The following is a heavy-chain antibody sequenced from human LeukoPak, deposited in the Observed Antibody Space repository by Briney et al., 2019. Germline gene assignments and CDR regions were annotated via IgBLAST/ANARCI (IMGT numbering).Heavy chain of an antibody. CDR2: MSTSGTYT. CDR3: AREGSSEEFDY. V-gene: IGHV3-21*01. CDR1: GCPFTPYT. Sequence: GGSLRLSSAASGCPFTPYTMNWIRQAPGKRLEWVASMSTSGTYTYYADSVKGRFTVSRDNAKNSLYLQMNSLRAEDTAVYYCAREGSSEEFDYWGQGTLVTVSS. J-gene: IGHJ4*02. D-gene: IGHD6-19*01.